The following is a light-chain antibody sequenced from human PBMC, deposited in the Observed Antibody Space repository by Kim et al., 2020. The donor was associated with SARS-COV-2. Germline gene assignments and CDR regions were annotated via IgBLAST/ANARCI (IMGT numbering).Light chain of an antibody. CDR1: QTVSSTY. J-gene: IGKJ1*01. Sequence: SPGERAAPSCRASQTVSSTYLAWYQQKPGQAPSLLIYGASSRATDIPDRFSGSGSGTDFTLTISRLEPEDFAVYYCQQYGSTPRTFGQGTKVDIK. CDR2: GAS. V-gene: IGKV3-20*01. CDR3: QQYGSTPRT.